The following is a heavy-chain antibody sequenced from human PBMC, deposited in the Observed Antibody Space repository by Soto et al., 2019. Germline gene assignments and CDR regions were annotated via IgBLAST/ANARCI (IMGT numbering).Heavy chain of an antibody. CDR1: GFIFSTYG. V-gene: IGHV3-33*01. Sequence: QVQLVESGGGVVQPGRSLRLSCTTSGFIFSTYGIHWVRQAPGKGLEWVAVIWPDGSNKYYADSVKGRFIISRDNSRNILWLQMNSLRAEDTATCYCVRAVGPYDYWGQGTLVTVSS. CDR3: VRAVGPYDY. J-gene: IGHJ4*02. CDR2: IWPDGSNK. D-gene: IGHD1-26*01.